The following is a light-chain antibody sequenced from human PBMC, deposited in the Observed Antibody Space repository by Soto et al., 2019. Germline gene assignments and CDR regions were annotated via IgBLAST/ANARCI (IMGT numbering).Light chain of an antibody. J-gene: IGKJ1*01. Sequence: EIVLTQSPATLSLSPGERATLSCRASQSVSSYLAWYQQKLGQAPRPLIYDASKRATGIPARFSGSGSGTDFTLTISNLEPEDFAVYYCQQRGNWPRTFGQGTKVEIK. CDR3: QQRGNWPRT. CDR2: DAS. CDR1: QSVSSY. V-gene: IGKV3-11*01.